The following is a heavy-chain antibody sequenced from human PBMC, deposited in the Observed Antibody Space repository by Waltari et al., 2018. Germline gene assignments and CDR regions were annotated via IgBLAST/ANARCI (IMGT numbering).Heavy chain of an antibody. CDR3: ARLSRAGNAFDI. CDR2: IYYSGST. Sequence: QLQLQESGPGLVKPSETLSLTCTVSGCSISSSSYYWGWIRQPPGKGLEWIGSIYYSGSTYYNPSLKSRVTISVDTSKNQFSLKLSSVTAADTAVYYCARLSRAGNAFDIWGQGTMVTVSS. J-gene: IGHJ3*02. CDR1: GCSISSSSYY. D-gene: IGHD6-13*01. V-gene: IGHV4-39*01.